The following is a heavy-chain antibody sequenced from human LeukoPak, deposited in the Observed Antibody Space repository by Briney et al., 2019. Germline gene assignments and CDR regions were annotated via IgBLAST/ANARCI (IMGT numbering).Heavy chain of an antibody. V-gene: IGHV4-59*01. Sequence: PSETLSLTCTVSGASISSYYWSWIRQPPGKGLEWIGYIYYSGSTNYNPSLKSRVTMSVDTSKNQFSLKLNSVTAADTAVYYCARRGIRYFDWPTASGWFDPWGQGTLVTVSS. J-gene: IGHJ5*02. D-gene: IGHD3-9*01. CDR3: ARRGIRYFDWPTASGWFDP. CDR1: GASISSYY. CDR2: IYYSGST.